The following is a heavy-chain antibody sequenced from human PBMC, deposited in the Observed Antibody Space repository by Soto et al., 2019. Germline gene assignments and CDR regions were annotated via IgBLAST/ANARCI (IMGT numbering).Heavy chain of an antibody. CDR1: GGSFSGYY. Sequence: PSETLSLTCAVYGGSFSGYYWSWIRQPPGKGLEWIGEINHSGSTNYNPSLKSLVTISVDTSKNQFSLKLSSVTADDSALYYCAKPSHEMLTGYSPFDHWGQGTLVTVSS. D-gene: IGHD3-9*01. J-gene: IGHJ4*02. CDR2: INHSGST. V-gene: IGHV4-34*01. CDR3: AKPSHEMLTGYSPFDH.